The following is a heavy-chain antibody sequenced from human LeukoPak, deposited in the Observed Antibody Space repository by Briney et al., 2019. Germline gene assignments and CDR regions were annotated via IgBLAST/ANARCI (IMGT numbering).Heavy chain of an antibody. CDR1: GFTFSGSA. J-gene: IGHJ4*02. D-gene: IGHD1-7*01. CDR3: AGSPIQAGTSWLSPVDY. Sequence: GGSLRLSCAVSGFTFSGSAIHWVRQASGRGLEWVGRIRSKTNDYATAYAASVRGRFTVSRDDSENTAYLQMNSLRAEDTAVYYCAGSPIQAGTSWLSPVDYWGQGTLVTVSS. CDR2: IRSKTNDYAT. V-gene: IGHV3-73*01.